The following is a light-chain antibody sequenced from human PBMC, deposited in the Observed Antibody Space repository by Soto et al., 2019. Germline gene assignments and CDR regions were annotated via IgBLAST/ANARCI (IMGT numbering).Light chain of an antibody. CDR1: SSNIGSNY. Sequence: QSVLTQPPSASGTPGQRVTISCSGSSSNIGSNYVYWYQQLPGTSPKLLIYRNNQRPSGVPDRFSGSKSGTSASLAISGIRSEYEADYYCAAWDDSLSAVFGGGTKVTVL. CDR2: RNN. V-gene: IGLV1-47*01. J-gene: IGLJ2*01. CDR3: AAWDDSLSAV.